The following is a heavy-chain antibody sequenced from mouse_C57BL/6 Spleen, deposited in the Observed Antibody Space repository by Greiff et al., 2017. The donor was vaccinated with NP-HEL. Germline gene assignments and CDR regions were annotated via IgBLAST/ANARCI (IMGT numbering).Heavy chain of an antibody. V-gene: IGHV5-6*01. CDR3: ARRDYYTYAMDY. Sequence: EVKLVESGGDLVKPGGSLKLSCAASGFTFSSYGMSWVRQTPDKRLEWVATISSGGSYTYYPDSVKGRFTISRDNAKNTLYLQMSSLKSEDTAMYYCARRDYYTYAMDYWGQGTSVTVSS. CDR1: GFTFSSYG. D-gene: IGHD2-12*01. CDR2: ISSGGSYT. J-gene: IGHJ4*01.